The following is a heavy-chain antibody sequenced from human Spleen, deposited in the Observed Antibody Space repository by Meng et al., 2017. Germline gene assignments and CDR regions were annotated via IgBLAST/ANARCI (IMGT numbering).Heavy chain of an antibody. Sequence: EVQLLESGGGLVQPGGSLRLSCAASGFTFSSYAMSWVRQAPGKGLEWVSAISGSGGSTYYADSVKGRFTISRDNSKNTLYLQMNSLKAEDTAVYYCAKDGGWRYYDSSGRFDYWGQGTLVTVSS. V-gene: IGHV3-23*01. CDR3: AKDGGWRYYDSSGRFDY. D-gene: IGHD3-22*01. CDR1: GFTFSSYA. J-gene: IGHJ4*02. CDR2: ISGSGGST.